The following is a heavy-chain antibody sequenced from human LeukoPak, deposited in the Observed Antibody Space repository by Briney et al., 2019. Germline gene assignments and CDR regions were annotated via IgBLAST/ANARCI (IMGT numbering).Heavy chain of an antibody. CDR2: IIPIFGTA. J-gene: IGHJ5*02. D-gene: IGHD3-22*01. CDR3: AGLHYYDSSGRGYNWFDP. CDR1: GGTFISYA. V-gene: IGHV1-69*06. Sequence: ASVTVSCKASGGTFISYAISWVRQAPGQGLEWMGGIIPIFGTANYAQKFQGRVTITADKSTSTAYMELSSLRSEDTAVYYCAGLHYYDSSGRGYNWFDPWGQGTLVTVSS.